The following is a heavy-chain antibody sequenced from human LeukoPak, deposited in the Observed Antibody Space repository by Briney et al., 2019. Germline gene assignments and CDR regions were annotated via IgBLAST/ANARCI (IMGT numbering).Heavy chain of an antibody. CDR2: INHSGST. D-gene: IGHD3-10*01. V-gene: IGHV4-34*01. J-gene: IGHJ4*02. CDR1: GGSFSGYY. Sequence: KSSETLSLTCTVYGGSFSGYYWSWIRQPPGKGLEWIGEINHSGSTNYNPSLKSRVTISVDTSKNQFSLKLSSVIAADTAVYYCARLYGSGSYYNYWGQGTLVTVSS. CDR3: ARLYGSGSYYNY.